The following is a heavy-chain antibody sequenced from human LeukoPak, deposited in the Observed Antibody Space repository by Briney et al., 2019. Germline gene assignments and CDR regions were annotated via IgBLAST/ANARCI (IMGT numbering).Heavy chain of an antibody. CDR3: VRGGPNRSGWTLDY. Sequence: ASVKVSCKASGYTFTNYAIHWVRQAPGQGLEWMGWFNSDTGDTHYSQNFQGRVIITRDTSASTAYMELSSLRPEDTAVFFCVRGGPNRSGWTLDYWGQGTLVTVSS. V-gene: IGHV1-3*01. CDR2: FNSDTGDT. CDR1: GYTFTNYA. D-gene: IGHD6-19*01. J-gene: IGHJ4*02.